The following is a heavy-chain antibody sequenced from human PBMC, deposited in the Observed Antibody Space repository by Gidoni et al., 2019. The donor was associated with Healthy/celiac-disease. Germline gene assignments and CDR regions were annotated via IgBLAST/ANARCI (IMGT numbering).Heavy chain of an antibody. CDR2: IYYSGST. J-gene: IGHJ4*02. Sequence: QVQLQESGPGLVKPSETLSLTCTVSGGSISSYYWVWIRQPPGQGLEWIGYIYYSGSTNYNPSLKSRVTISVDTSKNQFSLKLSSVTAADTAVYYCARAYTVTTHFDYWGQGTLVTVSS. V-gene: IGHV4-59*01. D-gene: IGHD4-17*01. CDR1: GGSISSYY. CDR3: ARAYTVTTHFDY.